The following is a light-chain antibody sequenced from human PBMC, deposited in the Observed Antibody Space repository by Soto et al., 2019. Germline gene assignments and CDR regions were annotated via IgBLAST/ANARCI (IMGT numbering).Light chain of an antibody. CDR1: LGISSY. CDR2: AAS. Sequence: AIRITHSPSSLSSSRVDRVTITCRASLGISSYLAWYQQKPGKAPKLLIYAASTLQSGVPSRFSGSGSGTDFTLTISCLQSEDFATYYCQQYYSYPRTFGQGTKVDIK. J-gene: IGKJ1*01. CDR3: QQYYSYPRT. V-gene: IGKV1-8*01.